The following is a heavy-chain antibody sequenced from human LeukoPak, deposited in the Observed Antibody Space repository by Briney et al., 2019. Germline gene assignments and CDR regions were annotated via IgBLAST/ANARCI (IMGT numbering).Heavy chain of an antibody. CDR2: ISHSGSAE. CDR1: GFSFSSYS. V-gene: IGHV3-48*01. Sequence: SGGSLRLSCAASGFSFSSYSMNWVRQAPGKGLELTSYISHSGSAEHYTDSVKGRFTISRDNAKNALYLQMNSLRAEDTAVYFCARDYVFAFDYWSQGTLVTVSS. D-gene: IGHD3-10*02. CDR3: ARDYVFAFDY. J-gene: IGHJ4*02.